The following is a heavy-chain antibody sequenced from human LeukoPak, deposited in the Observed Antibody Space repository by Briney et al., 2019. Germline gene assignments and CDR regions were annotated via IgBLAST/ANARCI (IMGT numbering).Heavy chain of an antibody. J-gene: IGHJ4*02. CDR2: ISGDGGST. V-gene: IGHV3-43*02. Sequence: GGSLRLSCAASGFTFDDYAMHWVRQAPGKGLEWVSLISGDGGSTYYADSVKGRFTISRGNSQNSLYLQMNSLRTEDTALYYCAEDNEGSGYAPHIDYWGQGTLVTVSS. CDR1: GFTFDDYA. D-gene: IGHD3-22*01. CDR3: AEDNEGSGYAPHIDY.